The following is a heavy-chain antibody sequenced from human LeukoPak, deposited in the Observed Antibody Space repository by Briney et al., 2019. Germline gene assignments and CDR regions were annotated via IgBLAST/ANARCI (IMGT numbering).Heavy chain of an antibody. CDR1: GGSVSSSNW. CDR3: ARVLRFLEWSNYYMDV. Sequence: SGTLSLTCAVSGGSVSSSNWWSWVRQPPGKGLEWIGEIYHSGSTNYNPSLKSRVTISVDRSKNQFSLKLSSVTAADTAVYYCARVLRFLEWSNYYMDVWGKETTVTVSS. D-gene: IGHD3-3*01. J-gene: IGHJ6*03. CDR2: IYHSGST. V-gene: IGHV4-4*02.